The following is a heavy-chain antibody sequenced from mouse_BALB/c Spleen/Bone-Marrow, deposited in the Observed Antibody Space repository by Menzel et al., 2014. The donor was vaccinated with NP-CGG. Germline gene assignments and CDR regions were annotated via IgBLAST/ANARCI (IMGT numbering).Heavy chain of an antibody. CDR3: ARDMGLLRFDY. CDR1: GFTFXDYY. D-gene: IGHD1-1*01. CDR2: IRNKANGYTT. Sequence: EVQVVESGGGLVQPGGSLRLSCATSGFTFXDYYMSWVRQPPGKALEWLGFIRNKANGYTTEYSASVKGRFTISRDNSQSILYLQMNTLRAEDSATYYCARDMGLLRFDYWGQGTTLTVSS. V-gene: IGHV7-3*02. J-gene: IGHJ2*01.